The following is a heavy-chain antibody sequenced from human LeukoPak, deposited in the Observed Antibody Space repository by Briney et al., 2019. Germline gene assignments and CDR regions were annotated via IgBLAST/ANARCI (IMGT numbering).Heavy chain of an antibody. J-gene: IGHJ5*02. Sequence: SVKVSCKASGGTFSSYAISWVRQAPGQGLEWMGGIIPIFGTADYAQKFQGRVTITTDESTSTAYMELSSLRSEDTAVYYCARDIQQWLDHNWFDPWGQGTLVTVSS. V-gene: IGHV1-69*05. CDR1: GGTFSSYA. D-gene: IGHD6-19*01. CDR2: IIPIFGTA. CDR3: ARDIQQWLDHNWFDP.